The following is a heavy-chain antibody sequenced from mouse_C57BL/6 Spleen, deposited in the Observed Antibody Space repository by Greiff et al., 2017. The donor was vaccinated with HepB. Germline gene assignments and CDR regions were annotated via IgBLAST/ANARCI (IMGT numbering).Heavy chain of an antibody. Sequence: QVQLQQPGAELVKPGASVKLSCKASGYTFTSYWMQWVQQRPGQGLEWIGEIDPSDSYTNYSQKFKGKATLAVDRSSSTAYMQLSSLTSEDSAVYYCARDGSSPRDYFDYWGKGTTLTVSS. J-gene: IGHJ2*01. D-gene: IGHD1-1*01. CDR2: IDPSDSYT. CDR3: ARDGSSPRDYFDY. V-gene: IGHV1-50*01. CDR1: GYTFTSYW.